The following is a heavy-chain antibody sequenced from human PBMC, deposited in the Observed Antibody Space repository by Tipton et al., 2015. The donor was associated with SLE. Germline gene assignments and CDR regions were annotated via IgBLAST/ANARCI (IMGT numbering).Heavy chain of an antibody. D-gene: IGHD4-23*01. Sequence: SLRLSCAASGFTFSSYAMHWVRQAPGKGLEWVAVISYDGSNKYYADSVKGRFTISRDNSKNTLYLQMNSLRAEDTAVYYCARMTTVVTPGNWFDPWGQGTLVTVSS. CDR3: ARMTTVVTPGNWFDP. J-gene: IGHJ5*02. CDR1: GFTFSSYA. CDR2: ISYDGSNK. V-gene: IGHV3-30-3*01.